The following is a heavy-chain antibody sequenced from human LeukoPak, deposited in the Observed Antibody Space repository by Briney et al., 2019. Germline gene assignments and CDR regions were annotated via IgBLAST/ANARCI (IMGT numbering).Heavy chain of an antibody. CDR1: GGSISSGDYY. D-gene: IGHD3-22*01. CDR3: ARGGNYYDSSGAFFSLAFDI. J-gene: IGHJ3*02. V-gene: IGHV4-30-4*01. Sequence: SETLSLTCTVSGGSISSGDYYWSWLRQPPGKGLEWIGYIYYSGSTYYNPSLKRRVTISVDTSKNQFSLKLSSVTAADTAVYYCARGGNYYDSSGAFFSLAFDIWGQGTMVTVSS. CDR2: IYYSGST.